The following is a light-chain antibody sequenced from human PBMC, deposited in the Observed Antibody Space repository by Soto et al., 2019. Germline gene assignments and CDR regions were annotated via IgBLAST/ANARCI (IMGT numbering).Light chain of an antibody. Sequence: EIVMTQSPATLSVSPGERATLSCRASQSVSSNLAWYQQKPGQAPRLLIYGASTRATGIPARFSGSGSGTEFTLTISSLQPGDFATYYCQQYNYYPYTFGQGTKLEIK. J-gene: IGKJ2*01. CDR1: QSVSSN. CDR3: QQYNYYPYT. V-gene: IGKV3-15*01. CDR2: GAS.